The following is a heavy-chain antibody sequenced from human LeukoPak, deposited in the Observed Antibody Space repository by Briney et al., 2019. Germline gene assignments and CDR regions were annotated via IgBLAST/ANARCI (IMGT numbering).Heavy chain of an antibody. Sequence: ASVKVSCKASGYNFEILGISWVRQAPGQGLEWRGWISAYEGNTDYAQKFEDRVTMTTDTSTNTAYMDLRNLTSDDTAVYYCARTLGGFTVDRATGFDLWGRGTLVTVSS. CDR1: GYNFEILG. J-gene: IGHJ2*01. V-gene: IGHV1-18*01. D-gene: IGHD5-24*01. CDR3: ARTLGGFTVDRATGFDL. CDR2: ISAYEGNT.